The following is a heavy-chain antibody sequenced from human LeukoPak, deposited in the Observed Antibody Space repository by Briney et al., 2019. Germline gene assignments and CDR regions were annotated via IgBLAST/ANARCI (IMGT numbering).Heavy chain of an antibody. CDR2: INSGGSGT. CDR1: GFAFSSNW. CDR3: ATSLGPLTEY. Sequence: GGSLRLSCAASGFAFSSNWMHWVRQTPGKGLVWVSRINSGGSGTSYAASVEGRFTISRDNVKNTLYLQMDSLRAEDTAVYYCATSLGPLTEYWGQGTLITVSS. D-gene: IGHD7-27*01. J-gene: IGHJ4*02. V-gene: IGHV3-74*01.